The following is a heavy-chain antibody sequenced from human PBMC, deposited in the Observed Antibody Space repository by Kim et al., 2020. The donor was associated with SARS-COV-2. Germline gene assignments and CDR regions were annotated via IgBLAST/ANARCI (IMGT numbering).Heavy chain of an antibody. V-gene: IGHV4-34*01. CDR3: ARGPGYDSSAKTQ. D-gene: IGHD3-22*01. CDR2: INHSGST. J-gene: IGHJ4*02. Sequence: SETLSLTCAVYGGSFSGYYWSWIRQPPGKGLEWIGEINHSGSTNYNPSLKSRVTISVDTSKNQFSLKLSSVTAADTAVYYCARGPGYDSSAKTQWGQGTLVTVSS. CDR1: GGSFSGYY.